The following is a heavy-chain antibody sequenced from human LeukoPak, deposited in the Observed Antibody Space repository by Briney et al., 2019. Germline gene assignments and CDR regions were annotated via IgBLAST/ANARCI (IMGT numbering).Heavy chain of an antibody. CDR3: ASRSFDAFDI. CDR2: INPSGGST. CDR1: GYTFTSYY. J-gene: IGHJ3*02. V-gene: IGHV1-46*01. Sequence: ASVTVSCKASGYTFTSYYMHWVRQAPGQGLEWMGIINPSGGSTTYAQKFQDRVTMTRDTSTSTVYMELSSLRSEDTAVYYCASRSFDAFDIWGQGTMVTVSS.